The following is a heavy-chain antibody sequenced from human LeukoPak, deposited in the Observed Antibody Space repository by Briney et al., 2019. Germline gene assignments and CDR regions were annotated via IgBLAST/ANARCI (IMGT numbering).Heavy chain of an antibody. V-gene: IGHV1-69*04. D-gene: IGHD3-22*01. Sequence: SVKVSCKASGGTFSSYAISWVRQAPGQGLEWMGRIIPILGIANYAQKSQGRVTITADKSTSTAYMELSSLRSEDTAVYYCARSGYYDSSGYYFSDYWGQGTLVTVSS. CDR3: ARSGYYDSSGYYFSDY. J-gene: IGHJ4*02. CDR1: GGTFSSYA. CDR2: IIPILGIA.